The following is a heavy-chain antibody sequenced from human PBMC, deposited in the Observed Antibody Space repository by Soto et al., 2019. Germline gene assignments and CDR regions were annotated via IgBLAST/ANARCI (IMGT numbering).Heavy chain of an antibody. CDR3: AVTYYYDSSGYSPLDY. Sequence: VKVSCKASGFTFTSSAVQWVRQARGQRLEWIGWIVVGSGNTNYAQKFQERVTITRDMSTSTAYMELSSLRSEDTAVYYCAVTYYYDSSGYSPLDYWGQGTLVTVSS. CDR1: GFTFTSSA. J-gene: IGHJ4*02. CDR2: IVVGSGNT. V-gene: IGHV1-58*01. D-gene: IGHD3-22*01.